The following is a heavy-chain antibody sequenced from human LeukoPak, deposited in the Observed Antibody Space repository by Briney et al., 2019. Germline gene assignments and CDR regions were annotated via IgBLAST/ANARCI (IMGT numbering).Heavy chain of an antibody. CDR3: TSLSMTTVTPRDY. J-gene: IGHJ4*02. Sequence: GGSLRLSCAASGFTFSGSAMHWVRQASGKGLEWVGRIGSKANSYATAYAASVKGRFTISRDDSKNTAYLQMNSLKTEDTAVYYCTSLSMTTVTPRDYWGQGTLVTVSS. CDR2: IGSKANSYAT. D-gene: IGHD4-17*01. CDR1: GFTFSGSA. V-gene: IGHV3-73*01.